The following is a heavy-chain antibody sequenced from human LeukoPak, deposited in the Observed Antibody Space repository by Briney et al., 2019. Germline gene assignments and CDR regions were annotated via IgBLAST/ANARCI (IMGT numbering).Heavy chain of an antibody. CDR1: GYSFTSYW. CDR2: IIPILGTA. D-gene: IGHD3-3*01. Sequence: KISCKGSGYSFTSYWISWVRQAPGQGLEWMGGIIPILGTANYAQKFQGRVTITADESTSTAYMELSSLRSEDTAVYYCARGFWSGYWRFDYWGQGTLVTVSS. J-gene: IGHJ4*02. CDR3: ARGFWSGYWRFDY. V-gene: IGHV1-69*01.